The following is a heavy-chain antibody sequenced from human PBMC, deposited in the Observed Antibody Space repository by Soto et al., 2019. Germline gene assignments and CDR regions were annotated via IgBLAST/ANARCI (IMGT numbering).Heavy chain of an antibody. CDR3: ARHGSF. CDR2: IFYTGTT. J-gene: IGHJ4*02. CDR1: NGSIRTTSYN. D-gene: IGHD3-16*02. Sequence: QMQLQELGPGLVKPSETLSLTCTVSNGSIRTTSYNWGWIRQSPGKGLEWVGTIFYTGTTSYNPSLKSRVTITVDTSNNQFSLKLASVTAADTAVYYCARHGSFWGQGILVVVSS. V-gene: IGHV4-39*01.